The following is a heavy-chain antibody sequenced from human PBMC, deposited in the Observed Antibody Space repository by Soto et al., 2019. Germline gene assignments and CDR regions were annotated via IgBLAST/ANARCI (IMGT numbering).Heavy chain of an antibody. CDR3: ARPAVPGPSYYYYYMDV. CDR2: IYPGDSDT. Sequence: GESLKISCKGSGYNFTNYWIAWVRQMPGKGLEWMGIIYPGDSDTRYSPSFQGQVTISADKSISTAYLQWGSLKASDTAVYYCARPAVPGPSYYYYYMDVWGKGTTVTVSS. V-gene: IGHV5-51*01. CDR1: GYNFTNYW. J-gene: IGHJ6*03. D-gene: IGHD6-19*01.